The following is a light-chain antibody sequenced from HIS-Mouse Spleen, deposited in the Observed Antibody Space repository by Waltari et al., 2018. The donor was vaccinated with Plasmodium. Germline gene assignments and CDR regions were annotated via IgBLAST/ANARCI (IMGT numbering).Light chain of an antibody. CDR3: SSYAGSNNLV. J-gene: IGLJ2*01. CDR1: SSDVGGYNY. V-gene: IGLV2-8*01. Sequence: QSALTQPPSASGSPGQSVTISCTGTSSDVGGYNYVSWYQQHPGKAHKLMIYEVSKRPSGVPDLFSGSKSGNAASRTVSGLQAEDEADYYCSSYAGSNNLVFGGGTKLTVL. CDR2: EVS.